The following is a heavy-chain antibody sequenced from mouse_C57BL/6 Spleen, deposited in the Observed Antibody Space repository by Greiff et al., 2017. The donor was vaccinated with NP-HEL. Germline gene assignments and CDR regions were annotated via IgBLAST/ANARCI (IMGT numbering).Heavy chain of an antibody. CDR3: TQFSLMSYAMDY. CDR1: GYTFTDYE. Sequence: QVHVKQSGAELVRPGASVTLSCKASGYTFTDYEMHWVKQTPVHGLEWIGAIDPETGGTAYNQKFKGKAILTADKSSSTAYMELRSLTSEDSAVYYCTQFSLMSYAMDYWGQGTSVTVSS. J-gene: IGHJ4*01. D-gene: IGHD6-2*01. V-gene: IGHV1-15*01. CDR2: IDPETGGT.